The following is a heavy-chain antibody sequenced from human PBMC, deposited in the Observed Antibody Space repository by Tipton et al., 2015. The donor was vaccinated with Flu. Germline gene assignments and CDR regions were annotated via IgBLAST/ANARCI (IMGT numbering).Heavy chain of an antibody. CDR1: GYSISRGYY. D-gene: IGHD6-13*01. V-gene: IGHV4-38-2*01. CDR3: ASHFPYSRTAAFDY. CDR2: FYHSGIT. Sequence: TLSLTCAVSGYSISRGYYWGWVRQPQGKGLEWLGSFYHSGITYYNPSLKSRVTISVDTSKNQFSLRLSSVTAADTAVYYCASHFPYSRTAAFDYWGHGTLVTVSS. J-gene: IGHJ5*01.